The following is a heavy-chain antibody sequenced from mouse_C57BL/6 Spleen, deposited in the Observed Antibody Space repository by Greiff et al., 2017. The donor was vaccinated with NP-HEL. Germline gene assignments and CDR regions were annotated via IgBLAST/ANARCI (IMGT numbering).Heavy chain of an antibody. V-gene: IGHV1-50*01. Sequence: QVQLQQPGAELVKPGASVKLSCKASGYTFTSYWMQWVKQRPGQGLEWIGEIDPSDSYTNYNQKFKGKATLTVDTSSSTAYMQLSSLTSEDYAVDYCASYYGSSPYYLDYWGQGTTLTVSS. CDR2: IDPSDSYT. CDR3: ASYYGSSPYYLDY. D-gene: IGHD1-1*01. CDR1: GYTFTSYW. J-gene: IGHJ2*01.